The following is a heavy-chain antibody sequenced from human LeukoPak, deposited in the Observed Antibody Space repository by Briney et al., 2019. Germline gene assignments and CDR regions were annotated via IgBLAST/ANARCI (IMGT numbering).Heavy chain of an antibody. J-gene: IGHJ4*02. CDR3: VSFYETY. D-gene: IGHD2/OR15-2a*01. Sequence: GGSLRLSCAASGNYGMHWVRQVPGKGLVWVSHINSDGSWTSYADSVKGRFTISKDNAKNTVYLQMNSLRAEDTAVYYCVSFYETYWGRGALVTVSS. V-gene: IGHV3-74*01. CDR1: GNYG. CDR2: INSDGSWT.